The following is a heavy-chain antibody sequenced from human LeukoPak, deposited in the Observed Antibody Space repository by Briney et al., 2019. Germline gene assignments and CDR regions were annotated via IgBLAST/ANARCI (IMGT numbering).Heavy chain of an antibody. J-gene: IGHJ4*02. CDR3: ARDYAWSEDRFDY. V-gene: IGHV3-23*01. CDR2: ISGNGGST. CDR1: GFTSSNYA. Sequence: GGSLRLSCAASGFTSSNYAMSWVRQAPGKGLEWVSAISGNGGSTYYADSVKGRFTISRDNSKDTLYLQMNSLRAEDTAVYYCARDYAWSEDRFDYWGQGTLVTVSS. D-gene: IGHD3-16*01.